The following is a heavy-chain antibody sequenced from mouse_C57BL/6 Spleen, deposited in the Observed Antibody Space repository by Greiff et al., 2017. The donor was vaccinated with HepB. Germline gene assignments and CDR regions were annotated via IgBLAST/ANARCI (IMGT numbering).Heavy chain of an antibody. Sequence: EVQLVESEGGLVQPGSSMKLSCTASGFTFSDYYMAWVRQVPEKGLEWVANINYDGSSTYYLDSLKSRFIISRDNAKNILYLQMSSLKSEDTATYYCARDWGNYAMDYWGQGTSVTVSS. CDR3: ARDWGNYAMDY. CDR2: INYDGSST. CDR1: GFTFSDYY. V-gene: IGHV5-16*01. J-gene: IGHJ4*01.